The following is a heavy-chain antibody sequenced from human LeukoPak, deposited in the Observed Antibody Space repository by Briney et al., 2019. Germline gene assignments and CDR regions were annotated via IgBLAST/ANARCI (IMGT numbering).Heavy chain of an antibody. D-gene: IGHD2-2*01. V-gene: IGHV3-23*01. CDR3: AKLVGYCSSTSCSHFDY. CDR2: ISGSGGST. Sequence: PGGSLRLSRAASGFTFSSYAMSWVRQAPGRGLEWGLAISGSGGSTYYADSAKGRFTISRDNSKNTLYLQMNSLRAEDTAVYYCAKLVGYCSSTSCSHFDYWGQGTLVTVSS. J-gene: IGHJ4*02. CDR1: GFTFSSYA.